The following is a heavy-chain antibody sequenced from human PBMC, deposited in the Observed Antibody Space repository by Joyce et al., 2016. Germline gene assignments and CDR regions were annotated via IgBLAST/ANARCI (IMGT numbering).Heavy chain of an antibody. J-gene: IGHJ4*02. CDR3: GRYYYDSTGYWGSYFDY. CDR1: GFIFSNYA. D-gene: IGHD3-22*01. Sequence: EVQLLESGGGLTQPGGSLGLSCAASGFIFSNYAMSWVRQAPGKGLGWVAGLSNSGESAFYADSVKCRFTISRDNSKSTLYLQMNSLRAEDSAIYYCGRYYYDSTGYWGSYFDYWGQGILVTVSS. CDR2: LSNSGESA. V-gene: IGHV3-23*01.